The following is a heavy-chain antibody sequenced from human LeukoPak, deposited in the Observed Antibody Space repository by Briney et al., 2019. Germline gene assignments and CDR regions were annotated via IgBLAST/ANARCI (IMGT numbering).Heavy chain of an antibody. D-gene: IGHD2-8*01. CDR1: GGSISSSSFY. V-gene: IGHV4-39*01. Sequence: SETLSLTCTVSGGSISSSSFYWGWIRQPPGKGLEWIGSIYYSGSTYYNPSLKSRVTISVDTSKNQFSLKLSSVTAADTAVYYCARQGRLYPNWFDPWGQGTLVTVSS. CDR2: IYYSGST. CDR3: ARQGRLYPNWFDP. J-gene: IGHJ5*02.